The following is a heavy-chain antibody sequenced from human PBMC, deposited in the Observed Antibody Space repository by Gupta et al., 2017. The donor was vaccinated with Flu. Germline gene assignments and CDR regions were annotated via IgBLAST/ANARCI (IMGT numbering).Heavy chain of an antibody. Sequence: RQPPGKALEWLAHIFSNDEKSYSTSLKSRLTISKDTSKSQVVLTMTNMDPVDTATYYCARAHYGDGVNWFDPWGQGTLVTVSS. D-gene: IGHD4-17*01. V-gene: IGHV2-26*01. CDR3: ARAHYGDGVNWFDP. J-gene: IGHJ5*02. CDR2: IFSNDEK.